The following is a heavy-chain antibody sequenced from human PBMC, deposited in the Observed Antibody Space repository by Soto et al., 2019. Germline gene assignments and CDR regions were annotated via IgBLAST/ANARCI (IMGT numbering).Heavy chain of an antibody. Sequence: EVQLVESGGGLVQPGGSLRLSCAASGFTFSSYSMNWVRQAPGKGLEWVSYISSSSSTIYYADSVKGRFTISRDNAKNSLYLQMNSLRAEDTAVYYCARHPERIESGWFDPWGQGTLVTVSS. CDR1: GFTFSSYS. J-gene: IGHJ5*02. CDR2: ISSSSSTI. D-gene: IGHD1-26*01. V-gene: IGHV3-48*01. CDR3: ARHPERIESGWFDP.